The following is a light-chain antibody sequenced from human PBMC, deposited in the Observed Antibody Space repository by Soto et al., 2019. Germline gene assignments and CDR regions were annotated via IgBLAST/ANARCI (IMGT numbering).Light chain of an antibody. J-gene: IGLJ2*01. Sequence: QTVVTQEPSFSVSPGGTVTLTCGLSSGSVSTSYYPSWYQQTPGQAPRTLIYSTNTRSSGVPDRFSGSILGNKAALTITGAQADDESDYYCVLYVGSGIWVFGGGTKLTVL. CDR3: VLYVGSGIWV. CDR2: STN. V-gene: IGLV8-61*01. CDR1: SGSVSTSYY.